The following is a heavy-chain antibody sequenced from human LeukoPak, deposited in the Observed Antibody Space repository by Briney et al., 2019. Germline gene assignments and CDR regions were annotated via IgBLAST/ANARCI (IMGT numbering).Heavy chain of an antibody. Sequence: GGSLRLSCAVSGFTFSSSAMSWVRQAPGKGLEWVSDISGSGGSTYSADSVKGRFTISRDNSKNTLYLQMNRLRVEDTAVYYCAKDSVRAYGSSSFNWFDPWGQGTLVTVSS. CDR1: GFTFSSSA. J-gene: IGHJ5*02. D-gene: IGHD6-6*01. V-gene: IGHV3-23*01. CDR3: AKDSVRAYGSSSFNWFDP. CDR2: ISGSGGST.